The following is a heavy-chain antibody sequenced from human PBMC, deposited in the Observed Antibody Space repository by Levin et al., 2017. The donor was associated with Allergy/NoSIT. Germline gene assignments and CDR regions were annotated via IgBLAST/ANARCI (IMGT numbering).Heavy chain of an antibody. D-gene: IGHD6-6*01. CDR3: AKGHIAARISVGMDG. CDR2: ISGSGGST. Sequence: GESLKISCAASGFTFSSYAMSWVRQAPGKGLEWVSGISGSGGSTYYADSVKGRFTISRDNAKNTLYLQMNSLRAEDTAVYYCAKGHIAARISVGMDGWGKGTTVTVSS. J-gene: IGHJ6*04. CDR1: GFTFSSYA. V-gene: IGHV3-23*01.